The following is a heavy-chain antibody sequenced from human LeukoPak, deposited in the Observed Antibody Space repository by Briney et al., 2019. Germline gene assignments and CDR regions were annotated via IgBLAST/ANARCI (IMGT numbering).Heavy chain of an antibody. CDR3: ANWIGSSSRDY. Sequence: PGGSLRLSCAASGFTFSTYAMTWVRQAPGKGLEWVSGINSNGDEIYYADSVRGRFTISRDNSNNALYLQKDSLRAEYTAVYYCANWIGSSSRDYWGQGTLVTVSS. V-gene: IGHV3-23*01. D-gene: IGHD6-6*01. CDR1: GFTFSTYA. J-gene: IGHJ4*02. CDR2: INSNGDEI.